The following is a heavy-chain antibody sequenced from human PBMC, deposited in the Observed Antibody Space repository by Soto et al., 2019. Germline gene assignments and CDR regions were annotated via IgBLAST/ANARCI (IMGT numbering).Heavy chain of an antibody. V-gene: IGHV4-61*01. D-gene: IGHD4-17*01. CDR2: VYYSGTT. CDR3: ARTTAVPNTLRSRYFFDY. CDR1: GGSVSDKTYY. Sequence: ETLSLTCSVSGGSVSDKTYYWSWIRQPPGKRLEWIGDVYYSGTTNYNPSLKSRVTISVDLSKNRFSLRLSSVTTADTALYYCARTTAVPNTLRSRYFFDYWGQGTLVTVSS. J-gene: IGHJ4*02.